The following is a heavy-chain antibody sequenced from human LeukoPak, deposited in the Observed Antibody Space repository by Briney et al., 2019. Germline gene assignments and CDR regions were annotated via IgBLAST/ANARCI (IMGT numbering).Heavy chain of an antibody. J-gene: IGHJ4*02. CDR3: ARHGGSYTDYFDY. CDR1: GGSMTNLY. CDR2: IYYSGST. Sequence: KPSETLSLTCSVSGGSMTNLYWTWIRQPPGKGLEWIGTIYYSGSTYYNPSLKSRVTISVDTSKNQFSLKLSSVTAADAAVFYCARHGGSYTDYFDYWGQGTLVTVSS. V-gene: IGHV4-59*04. D-gene: IGHD1-26*01.